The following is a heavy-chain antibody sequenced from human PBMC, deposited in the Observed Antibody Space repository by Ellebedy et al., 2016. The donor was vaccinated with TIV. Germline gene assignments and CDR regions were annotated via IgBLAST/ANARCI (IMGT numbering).Heavy chain of an antibody. V-gene: IGHV1-69*06. CDR2: IIPIFGTA. Sequence: SVKVSXXASGGTFSSYAISWVRQAPGQGLEWMGGIIPIFGTANYAQKFQGRVTITADKSTSTAYMELSSLRSEDTAVYYCARVTPIIRYYYGMDVWGQGTTVTVSS. J-gene: IGHJ6*02. CDR3: ARVTPIIRYYYGMDV. CDR1: GGTFSSYA.